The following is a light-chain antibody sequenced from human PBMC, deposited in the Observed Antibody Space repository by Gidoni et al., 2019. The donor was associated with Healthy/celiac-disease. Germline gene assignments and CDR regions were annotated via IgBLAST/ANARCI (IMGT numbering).Light chain of an antibody. Sequence: QSVLTQPPSASGTPGQRVTISCPGRSSNIGSNYVYWYQQLPGTAPKLLIYRNNQRPSGVPDRFSGSKSGTSASLAISGLRSEDEADYYCAAWDDSLSGSQLVFGGGTKLTVL. V-gene: IGLV1-47*01. J-gene: IGLJ3*02. CDR2: RNN. CDR1: SSNIGSNY. CDR3: AAWDDSLSGSQLV.